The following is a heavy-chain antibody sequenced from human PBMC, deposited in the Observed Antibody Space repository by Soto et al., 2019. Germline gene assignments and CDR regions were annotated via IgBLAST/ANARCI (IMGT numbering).Heavy chain of an antibody. D-gene: IGHD6-6*01. CDR2: ISSSGTII. CDR1: GFTFSAYS. CDR3: ARVPRHLVYGNHYYYMDV. J-gene: IGHJ6*03. Sequence: EVQLVESGGGLVQPGGSLRLSCAASGFTFSAYSMNWVRQAPGKGLEWVSYISSSGTIIYYADSVEGRFTISRDSAEKSLFLQMNSLRAEDTAVYYCARVPRHLVYGNHYYYMDVWGKGTTVTVTS. V-gene: IGHV3-48*01.